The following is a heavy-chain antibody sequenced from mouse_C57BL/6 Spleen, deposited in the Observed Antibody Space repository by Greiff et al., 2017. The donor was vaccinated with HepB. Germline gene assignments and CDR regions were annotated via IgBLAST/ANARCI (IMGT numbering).Heavy chain of an antibody. D-gene: IGHD4-1*01. CDR1: GYTFTSYG. CDR3: AELGRDYYAMDY. V-gene: IGHV1-81*01. Sequence: QVQLQQSGAELARPGASVKLSCKASGYTFTSYGISWVKQRTGQGLEWIGEIYPRSGYTYYNEKFKGKATLTADKSSSTAYMELRSLTSEDSAVYFCAELGRDYYAMDYWGQGTSVTVSS. J-gene: IGHJ4*01. CDR2: IYPRSGYT.